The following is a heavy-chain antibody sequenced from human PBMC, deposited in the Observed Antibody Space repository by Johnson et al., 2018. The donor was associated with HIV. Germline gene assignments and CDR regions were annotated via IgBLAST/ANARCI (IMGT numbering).Heavy chain of an antibody. CDR1: GFTFSSYA. CDR3: TTGHYYDSSGDDLDI. CDR2: ISYDGSNN. D-gene: IGHD3-22*01. V-gene: IGHV3-30-3*01. Sequence: QVRLLESGGGLVQPARSLSLSCAASGFTFSSYALHWFRQAPAKGLEWVAVISYDGSNNYYADSVKGRFTISRDNSKNTLYLQMNSLKTEDTAVYYCTTGHYYDSSGDDLDIWGQGTMVTVSS. J-gene: IGHJ3*02.